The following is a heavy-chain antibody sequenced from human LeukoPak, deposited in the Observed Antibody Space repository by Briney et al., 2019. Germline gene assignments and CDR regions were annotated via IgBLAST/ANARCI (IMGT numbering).Heavy chain of an antibody. J-gene: IGHJ4*02. Sequence: SETLSLTCAVYGGSFSGNYWSWIRQPPGKGLEWIGGINPSGSTNYNPSLKSRVTISVDTSKNQFSLNLSSGTAADTAMYYCARGRPGYSSSWYSTWGQGTLVTVSS. V-gene: IGHV4-34*01. CDR1: GGSFSGNY. CDR2: INPSGST. D-gene: IGHD6-13*01. CDR3: ARGRPGYSSSWYST.